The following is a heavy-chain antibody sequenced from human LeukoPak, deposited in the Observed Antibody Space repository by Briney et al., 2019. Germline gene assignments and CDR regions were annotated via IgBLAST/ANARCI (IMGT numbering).Heavy chain of an antibody. V-gene: IGHV3-23*01. Sequence: SGGSLRLSCAASGFTFSSYAMSWVRQAPGKGLEWVSAISGSGGSTYYTDSVKGRFTLSRDNSKNSLYLQMNSLRAEDTAVYYCVTYSGPGAFDIWGQGTMVTVSS. J-gene: IGHJ3*02. CDR3: VTYSGPGAFDI. CDR1: GFTFSSYA. CDR2: ISGSGGST. D-gene: IGHD1-26*01.